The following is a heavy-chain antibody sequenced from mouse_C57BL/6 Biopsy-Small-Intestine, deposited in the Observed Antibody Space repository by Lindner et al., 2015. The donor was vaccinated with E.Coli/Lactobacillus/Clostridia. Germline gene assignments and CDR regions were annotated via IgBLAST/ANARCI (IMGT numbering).Heavy chain of an antibody. Sequence: VQLQESGAELARPGASVKLSCKASGYTFTSYGISWVKQRTGQGLEWIGEIYPRSGNTYYNEKFKGKATLTADKSSSTAYMELRSLTSEDSAVYFCARKNYYGPLYYFDYWGQGTTLTVSS. V-gene: IGHV1-81*01. J-gene: IGHJ2*01. CDR3: ARKNYYGPLYYFDY. CDR1: GYTFTSYG. CDR2: IYPRSGNT. D-gene: IGHD1-1*01.